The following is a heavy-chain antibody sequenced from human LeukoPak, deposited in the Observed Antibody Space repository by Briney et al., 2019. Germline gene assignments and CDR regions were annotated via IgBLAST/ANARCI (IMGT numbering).Heavy chain of an antibody. J-gene: IGHJ4*02. V-gene: IGHV1-3*01. D-gene: IGHD5-18*01. Sequence: ASGKVSCKASGYTFTSYAMHWVRQAPGQRLEWMGWINAGNGNTKYSQKFQGRVTITRDTSASTAYMELSSLRSEDTAVYYCARGDTAMDEFDYWGQGTLVTVSS. CDR1: GYTFTSYA. CDR2: INAGNGNT. CDR3: ARGDTAMDEFDY.